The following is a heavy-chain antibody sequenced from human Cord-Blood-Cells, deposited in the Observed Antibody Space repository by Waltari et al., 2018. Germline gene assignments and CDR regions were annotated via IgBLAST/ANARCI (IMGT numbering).Heavy chain of an antibody. V-gene: IGHV1-2*04. CDR1: GYTFTGYY. Sequence: QVQLVQSGAEVKKPGDSVKVSCKASGYTFTGYYMHWVRQAPGQGLEWMGWINPNSGGTNYAQKFKGWVTMTRDTSISTAYMELSRLRSDDTAVYYCARGIAAAGTDFDYWGQGTLVTVSS. CDR2: INPNSGGT. D-gene: IGHD6-13*01. CDR3: ARGIAAAGTDFDY. J-gene: IGHJ4*02.